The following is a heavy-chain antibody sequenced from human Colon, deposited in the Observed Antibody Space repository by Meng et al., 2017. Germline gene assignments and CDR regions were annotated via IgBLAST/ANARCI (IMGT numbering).Heavy chain of an antibody. CDR1: GFSLSTRGVG. CDR2: NYWNDDK. Sequence: SGPTLVKPTQTLTLTCTFSGFSLSTRGVGVAWIRQPPGKALEWLALNYWNDDKRYSPSLKSRLTITKDTSKNQVVLTMTNMDPVDTATFYCAHILYSGSVDAFDIWGQGTMVTVSS. CDR3: AHILYSGSVDAFDI. D-gene: IGHD1-26*01. J-gene: IGHJ3*02. V-gene: IGHV2-5*01.